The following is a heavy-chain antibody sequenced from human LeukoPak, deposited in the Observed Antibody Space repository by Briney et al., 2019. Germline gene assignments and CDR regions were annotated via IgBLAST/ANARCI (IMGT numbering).Heavy chain of an antibody. CDR2: ISSSSSYI. Sequence: TGGSLRLSCAASGFTFSSYSMNWVRQAPGKGLEWVSSISSSSSYIYYADSVKGRFTISRDNAKNSLYLQMNSLRAEDTAVYYCARARGSGSGYFDYWGQGTLVTVSS. D-gene: IGHD3-10*01. CDR1: GFTFSSYS. CDR3: ARARGSGSGYFDY. V-gene: IGHV3-21*01. J-gene: IGHJ4*02.